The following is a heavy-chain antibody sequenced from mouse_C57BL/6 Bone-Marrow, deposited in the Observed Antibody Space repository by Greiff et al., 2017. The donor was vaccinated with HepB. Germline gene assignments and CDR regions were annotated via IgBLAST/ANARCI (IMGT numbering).Heavy chain of an antibody. V-gene: IGHV1-50*01. Sequence: QVQLQQPGAELVKPGASVKLSCKASGYTFTSYWMQWVKQRPGQGLEWIGEIDPSDSYTNYNQKFKGKATLTVDTSSSTAYMQRSSMTSEDSAVYYCASGGSSFYYAMDYWGQGTSVTVSS. J-gene: IGHJ4*01. CDR2: IDPSDSYT. CDR3: ASGGSSFYYAMDY. D-gene: IGHD1-1*01. CDR1: GYTFTSYW.